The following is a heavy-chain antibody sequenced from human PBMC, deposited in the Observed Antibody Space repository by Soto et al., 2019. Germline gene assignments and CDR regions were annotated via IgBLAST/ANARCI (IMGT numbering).Heavy chain of an antibody. V-gene: IGHV1-2*02. CDR3: ARGDYGTGGYPFPYFDY. Sequence: HEHLVQSGAEVKRPGASLKVSCKASGYSFTGYYIHWVRQAPGQGREWMGWINPDSGATHYAQNFQGRVTLTSETSISTASMDLTSLTSDDTAVYYCARGDYGTGGYPFPYFDYWGQGTLVIVSS. J-gene: IGHJ4*02. D-gene: IGHD2-8*02. CDR1: GYSFTGYY. CDR2: INPDSGAT.